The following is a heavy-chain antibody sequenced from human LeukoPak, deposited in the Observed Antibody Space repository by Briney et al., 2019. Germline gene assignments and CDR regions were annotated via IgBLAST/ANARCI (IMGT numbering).Heavy chain of an antibody. D-gene: IGHD3-10*01. J-gene: IGHJ4*02. V-gene: IGHV4-59*01. CDR2: IYYSGST. CDR1: GGSISSYY. CDR3: ATGAGSGSYWDY. Sequence: SETLSLTCTVSGGSISSYYWSWIRQPPGKGLEWIGYIYYSGSTNYNPSLKSRVTISVDASKIQFSLKLSSVTAADTAVYYCATGAGSGSYWDYWGQGTLVTVSS.